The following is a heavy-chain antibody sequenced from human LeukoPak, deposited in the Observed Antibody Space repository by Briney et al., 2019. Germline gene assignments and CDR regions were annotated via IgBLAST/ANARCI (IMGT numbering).Heavy chain of an antibody. V-gene: IGHV7-4-1*02. CDR1: GYTFTTYP. J-gene: IGHJ5*02. CDR3: ARDPYTSSSWYRGRANNWFDP. CDR2: INTNTGNP. Sequence: ASVKVSCKASGYTFTTYPMNWVRQAPGQGLEWMGWINTNTGNPTYAQGFTGRFVFSLDTSVSTAYLQISSLKADDTAVYYCARDPYTSSSWYRGRANNWFDPWGQGTLVTVAS. D-gene: IGHD6-13*01.